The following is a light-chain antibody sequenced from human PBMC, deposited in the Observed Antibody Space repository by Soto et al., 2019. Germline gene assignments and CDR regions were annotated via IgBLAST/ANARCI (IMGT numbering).Light chain of an antibody. Sequence: EVVLTQSPGTLSLSRGERASLSCRASQSVAANYLAWYQQKSGQAPRILIYGESSRATGIPDRFSGSGSGTDFNLTISRLEPEDFSVDYGHKYGTATLTFGPGTKVDIK. V-gene: IGKV3-20*01. CDR3: HKYGTATLT. J-gene: IGKJ3*01. CDR1: QSVAANY. CDR2: GES.